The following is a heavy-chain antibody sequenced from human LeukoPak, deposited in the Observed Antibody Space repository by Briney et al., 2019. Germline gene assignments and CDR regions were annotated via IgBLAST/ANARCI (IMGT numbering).Heavy chain of an antibody. J-gene: IGHJ6*02. Sequence: GGSLRLSCAASGFTFNNYWIHWVRQVPGKGLVWASRINNDGSSASYVDSVKGRFTISRDNAKNTLFLQMNSLRAEDTAVYYCARRGTGHGMDVWGQGTTVIVSS. D-gene: IGHD1-1*01. CDR1: GFTFNNYW. CDR3: ARRGTGHGMDV. V-gene: IGHV3-74*01. CDR2: INNDGSSA.